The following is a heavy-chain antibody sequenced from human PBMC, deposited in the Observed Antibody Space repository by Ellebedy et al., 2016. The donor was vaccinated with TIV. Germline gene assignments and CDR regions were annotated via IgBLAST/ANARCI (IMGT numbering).Heavy chain of an antibody. CDR2: IVPVFRKA. CDR3: AQRGLSYGADYFQT. V-gene: IGHV1-69*13. J-gene: IGHJ1*01. Sequence: SVKVSXXASGDTFSRYGINWLRQAPGQGLEWMGAIVPVFRKANYAQKFQGRVSITADESTSTTYMEVSSLRFEDTAVYYCAQRGLSYGADYFQTWGQGTLVVVSS. CDR1: GDTFSRYG. D-gene: IGHD3-16*01.